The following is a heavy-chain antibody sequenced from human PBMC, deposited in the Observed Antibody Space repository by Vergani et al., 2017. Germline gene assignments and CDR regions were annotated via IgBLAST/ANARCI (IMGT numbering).Heavy chain of an antibody. D-gene: IGHD6-13*01. J-gene: IGHJ4*02. Sequence: QVQLVESGGGVVQPGRSLSLSCAASGFTFSSYAMHWVRQAPGKGLEWVAVISYDGSNQYYADSVKGRFTISRDNSKNTLYLQMNSLRAEDTAVYYCARGGDSSSWYGDYWGQGTLVTVSS. CDR3: ARGGDSSSWYGDY. CDR2: ISYDGSNQ. V-gene: IGHV3-30-3*01. CDR1: GFTFSSYA.